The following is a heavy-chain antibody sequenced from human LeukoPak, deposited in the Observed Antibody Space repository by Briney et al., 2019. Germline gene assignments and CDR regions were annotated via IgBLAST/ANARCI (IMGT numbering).Heavy chain of an antibody. CDR3: ARFRRWWYFDY. CDR1: GGSFSGYY. D-gene: IGHD2-15*01. J-gene: IGHJ4*02. Sequence: KTSETLSLTCAVYGGSFSGYYWNWIRQPPGKGLEWIGEINHSGSTNYNPSLKSRVTISVDTSKNQFSLKLSSVTAADTAVYYCARFRRWWYFDYWAREPWSPSPQ. V-gene: IGHV4-34*01. CDR2: INHSGST.